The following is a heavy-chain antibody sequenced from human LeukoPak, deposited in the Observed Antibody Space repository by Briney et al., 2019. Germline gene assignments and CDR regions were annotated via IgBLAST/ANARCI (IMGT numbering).Heavy chain of an antibody. V-gene: IGHV5-51*01. J-gene: IGHJ4*02. Sequence: GESLKISCKGSGYSFTSYWIGWVRQMPGNGLERMGIIYPGDSDTRYSPSFQGQVTISADKSISTAYLQWSSLKASDTAMYYCARHWLPSSGSLSSVFDYWGQGTLVTVSS. D-gene: IGHD1-26*01. CDR3: ARHWLPSSGSLSSVFDY. CDR1: GYSFTSYW. CDR2: IYPGDSDT.